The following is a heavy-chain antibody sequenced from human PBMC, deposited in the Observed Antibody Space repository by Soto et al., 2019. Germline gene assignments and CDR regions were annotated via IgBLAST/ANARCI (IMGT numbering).Heavy chain of an antibody. Sequence: GASVKVSCKASGYTLTSYVISWVRQAPGQGLEWMGWISAYNGNTNYAQKLQGRVTMTTDTSTSTAYMELRSLRSDDTAVYYCARAGYCSGGSCWEQVYWGQGTLVAVSS. D-gene: IGHD2-15*01. CDR3: ARAGYCSGGSCWEQVY. CDR2: ISAYNGNT. CDR1: GYTLTSYV. J-gene: IGHJ4*02. V-gene: IGHV1-18*01.